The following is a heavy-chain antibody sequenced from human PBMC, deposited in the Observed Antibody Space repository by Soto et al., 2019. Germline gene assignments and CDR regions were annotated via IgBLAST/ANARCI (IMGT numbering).Heavy chain of an antibody. V-gene: IGHV3-74*01. D-gene: IGHD3-16*01. J-gene: IGHJ6*02. CDR1: GFTLSSYW. CDR3: AVSFGSPSYNGMDV. CDR2: INSDGSST. Sequence: PGGSLRLSCAASGFTLSSYWMHWVRQAPGKGLVWVSRINSDGSSTSYADSVKGRFTISRDNAKNTLYLQMNSLRAEDTAVYYCAVSFGSPSYNGMDVWGQGTTVTVS.